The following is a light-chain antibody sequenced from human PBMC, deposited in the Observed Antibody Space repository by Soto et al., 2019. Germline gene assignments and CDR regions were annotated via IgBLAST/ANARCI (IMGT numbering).Light chain of an antibody. V-gene: IGKV3-20*01. Sequence: EIVLTQSPGTLSLSPGERATLSCRASQSVSNNYLAWYQQKPGQAPRLLIYGASTRATGIPARFSGSGSGTDFTLTISRLESEDFAVYYCQQYGSSPRTFGQGTKV. CDR2: GAS. CDR1: QSVSNNY. CDR3: QQYGSSPRT. J-gene: IGKJ1*01.